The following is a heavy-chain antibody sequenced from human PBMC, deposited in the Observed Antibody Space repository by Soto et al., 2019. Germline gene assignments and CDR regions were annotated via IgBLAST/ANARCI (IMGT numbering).Heavy chain of an antibody. Sequence: SETLSLTCTVSGGSISSSSYYWGWIRQPPGKGLEWIGSIYYSGSTYYNPSLKSRVTISVDTSKNQFSLKLSSVTAADTAVYYCARRSVQNSWNNYYYYMDVWGKGTTVTVSS. CDR3: ARRSVQNSWNNYYYYMDV. J-gene: IGHJ6*03. CDR2: IYYSGST. CDR1: GGSISSSSYY. D-gene: IGHD1-1*01. V-gene: IGHV4-39*01.